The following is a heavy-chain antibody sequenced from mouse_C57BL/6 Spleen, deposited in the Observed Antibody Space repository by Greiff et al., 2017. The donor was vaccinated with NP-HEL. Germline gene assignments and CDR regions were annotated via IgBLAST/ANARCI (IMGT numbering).Heavy chain of an antibody. J-gene: IGHJ3*01. Sequence: QVQLQQSGPELVKPGASVKISCKASGYAFSSSWMNWVKQRPGKGLEWIGRIYPGDGDTNYNGKFKGKATLTADKSSSTAYMQLSSLTSEDSAVYFCARYYSNLFAYWGQGTLVTVSA. CDR1: GYAFSSSW. CDR2: IYPGDGDT. V-gene: IGHV1-82*01. CDR3: ARYYSNLFAY. D-gene: IGHD2-5*01.